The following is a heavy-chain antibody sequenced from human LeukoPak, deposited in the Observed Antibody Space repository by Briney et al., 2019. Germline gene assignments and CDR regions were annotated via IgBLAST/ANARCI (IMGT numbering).Heavy chain of an antibody. V-gene: IGHV3-7*01. CDR1: GLTFSSYW. CDR3: AKSTYGSKPYYFDY. Sequence: PGGSLRLSCAASGLTFSSYWMSWVRQAPGKGLEWVANIRDDGSEKYYVDSVKGRFTISRDNVKNSLYLQMNSLRAEDSAVYYCAKSTYGSKPYYFDYWGQGTLVTVSS. J-gene: IGHJ4*02. D-gene: IGHD1-26*01. CDR2: IRDDGSEK.